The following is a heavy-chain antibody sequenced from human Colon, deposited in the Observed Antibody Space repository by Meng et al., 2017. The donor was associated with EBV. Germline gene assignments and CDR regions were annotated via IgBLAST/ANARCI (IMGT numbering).Heavy chain of an antibody. CDR1: GDSISSGDYS. Sequence: QLLLQESHSGLVQPSQSLSLTCAVSGDSISSGDYSWSWIRQPPGQGLEWIGYIYHGGTTYNTSLESRVTISVDNSKNQFSLRLTSVTAADTAVYYCARGPYCGGDCYWFDPWGQGTLVTVSS. CDR2: IYHGGTT. V-gene: IGHV4-30-2*01. D-gene: IGHD2-21*02. J-gene: IGHJ5*02. CDR3: ARGPYCGGDCYWFDP.